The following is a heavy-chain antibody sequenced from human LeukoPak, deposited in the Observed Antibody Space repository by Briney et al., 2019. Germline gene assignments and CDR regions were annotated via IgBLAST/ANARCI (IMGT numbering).Heavy chain of an antibody. J-gene: IGHJ4*02. CDR1: GFSFSGDA. Sequence: GGSLRLSCAASGFSFSGDAIHWVRQAPGKGLEWVALIWSDGSQTEYAGSVKGRFTVSRDNSKNTAFLQMSGLTVEDTAVYSCAGAAGLGNYLIDYWGQGTLVTVSS. V-gene: IGHV3-33*01. CDR2: IWSDGSQT. CDR3: AGAAGLGNYLIDY. D-gene: IGHD3-16*01.